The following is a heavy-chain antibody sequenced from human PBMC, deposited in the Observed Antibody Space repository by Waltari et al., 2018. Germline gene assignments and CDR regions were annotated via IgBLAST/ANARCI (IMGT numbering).Heavy chain of an antibody. CDR2: VDPEDGET. V-gene: IGHV1-69-2*01. J-gene: IGHJ6*02. CDR3: ATGMGYCSSTSCYRDYGMDV. D-gene: IGHD2-2*01. Sequence: EVQLVQSGAEVKKPGATVKISCKVSGYTFTDYYMHWVQPAPGKGLGWMGLVDPEDGETIYAEKFQGRVTITADTSTDTAYMELSSLRSEDTAVYYCATGMGYCSSTSCYRDYGMDVWGQGTTVTVSS. CDR1: GYTFTDYY.